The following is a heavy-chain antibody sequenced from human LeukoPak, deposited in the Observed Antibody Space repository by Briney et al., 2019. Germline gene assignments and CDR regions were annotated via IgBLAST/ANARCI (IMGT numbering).Heavy chain of an antibody. CDR3: ARVDYGGNSIDY. CDR1: GYTFTSLD. D-gene: IGHD4-23*01. CDR2: INPNSGNR. J-gene: IGHJ4*02. V-gene: IGHV1-8*02. Sequence: GASVKVSCKASGYTFTSLDINWVRQATGQGLEWMGWINPNSGNRGYAQNLQGRVTMTTDTSTSTAYMELRSLRSDDTAVYYCARVDYGGNSIDYWGQGTLVTVSS.